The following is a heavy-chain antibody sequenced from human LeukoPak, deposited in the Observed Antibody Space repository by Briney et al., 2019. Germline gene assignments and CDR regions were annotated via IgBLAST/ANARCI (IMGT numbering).Heavy chain of an antibody. CDR2: INHSGST. J-gene: IGHJ6*02. V-gene: IGHV4-34*01. CDR3: ARESRHYYDFWSGSYYYYYYGMDV. Sequence: SETLSLTCAVYGGSFSGYYWSWIRQPPGKGLEWIGEINHSGSTNYNPSLKSRVTISVDTSKNQFSLKLSSVTAADTAVYYCARESRHYYDFWSGSYYYYYYGMDVWGQGTTVTVSS. CDR1: GGSFSGYY. D-gene: IGHD3-3*01.